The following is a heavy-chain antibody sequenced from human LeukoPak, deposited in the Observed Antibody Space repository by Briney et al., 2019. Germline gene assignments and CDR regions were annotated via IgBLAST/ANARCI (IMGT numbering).Heavy chain of an antibody. V-gene: IGHV3-9*01. J-gene: IGHJ3*01. D-gene: IGHD3-10*01. Sequence: GGSLRLSCAASGFTFDDYAMHWVRQAPGKGLEWISGISWNSGSIGYADSVKGRFTISRDNAKNSLYLQMNSLKTEDTAVYYCTTDWGSGTYIVAYDVWGQGTMVTVSS. CDR3: TTDWGSGTYIVAYDV. CDR2: ISWNSGSI. CDR1: GFTFDDYA.